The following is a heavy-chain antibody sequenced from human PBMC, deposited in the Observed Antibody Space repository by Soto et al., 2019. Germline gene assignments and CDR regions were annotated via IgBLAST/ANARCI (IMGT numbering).Heavy chain of an antibody. CDR3: ARDLGVRVVILGPENYDRMYV. CDR2: IHHSGST. Sequence: PSETQSLTCTVSGGSISSYYWSWIRQPPGKGLEWIGYIHHSGSTNYNPSLKSRVTISVDTSKNQFSLKLSSVTAADTAVYYCARDLGVRVVILGPENYDRMYVWGQGSTVTGS. J-gene: IGHJ6*02. D-gene: IGHD3-10*01. CDR1: GGSISSYY. V-gene: IGHV4-59*01.